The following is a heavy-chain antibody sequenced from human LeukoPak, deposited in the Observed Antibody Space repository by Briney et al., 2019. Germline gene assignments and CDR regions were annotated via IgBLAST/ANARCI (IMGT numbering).Heavy chain of an antibody. Sequence: SETLSLTCTVSGGSISSSSYYWGWIRQPPGKGLEWIGGIYYSGSTYYNPSLKSRVTISVDTSKNQFSLKLSSVTAADTAVYYCARHGSGVVITASYFDYWGQGTLVTVSS. D-gene: IGHD3-3*01. J-gene: IGHJ4*02. CDR3: ARHGSGVVITASYFDY. CDR2: IYYSGST. CDR1: GGSISSSSYY. V-gene: IGHV4-39*01.